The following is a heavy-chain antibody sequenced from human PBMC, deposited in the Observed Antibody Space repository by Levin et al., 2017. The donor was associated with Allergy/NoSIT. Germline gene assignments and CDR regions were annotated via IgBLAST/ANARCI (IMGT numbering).Heavy chain of an antibody. CDR2: ISPYNGHT. CDR3: ARGKNWNYWVYYYGMDV. D-gene: IGHD1-7*01. J-gene: IGHJ6*02. V-gene: IGHV1-18*01. Sequence: AASVKVSCKASGYTFTTYVITWVRQAPGQGLEWMAWISPYNGHTHYAQNLQGRVSLTTDTSTSTAYMELRRLRSDDTAVYYCARGKNWNYWVYYYGMDVWGQGTTVTVSS. CDR1: GYTFTTYV.